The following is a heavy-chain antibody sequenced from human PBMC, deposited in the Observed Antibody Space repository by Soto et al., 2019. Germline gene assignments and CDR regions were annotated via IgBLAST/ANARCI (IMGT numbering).Heavy chain of an antibody. J-gene: IGHJ5*02. CDR1: SGSISSSNW. Sequence: QVQLQESGPGLVKPSGTLSLTCAVSSGSISSSNWWSWVRQPPGKGLEWIGEIYHSGSTNYNPSLKRRVTISVDKSKNQFSLKLSSVTAADTAVYYCASCGGETGYYTCRWFDPWGQGTLVTVSS. V-gene: IGHV4-4*02. CDR2: IYHSGST. CDR3: ASCGGETGYYTCRWFDP. D-gene: IGHD3-3*01.